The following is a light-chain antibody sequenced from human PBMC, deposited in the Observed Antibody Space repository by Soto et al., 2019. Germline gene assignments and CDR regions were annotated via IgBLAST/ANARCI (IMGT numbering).Light chain of an antibody. Sequence: DIVLTQSPGTLSLSPGERATLSCRASQNVNSRYLAWYQQKPGQAPWLLIYGASSRATGIPDRFSGSGSGTDFTLTISRLEPEDLAVYFCQQYGRSPRTFGQGTKVEIK. V-gene: IGKV3-20*01. CDR2: GAS. CDR3: QQYGRSPRT. J-gene: IGKJ1*01. CDR1: QNVNSRY.